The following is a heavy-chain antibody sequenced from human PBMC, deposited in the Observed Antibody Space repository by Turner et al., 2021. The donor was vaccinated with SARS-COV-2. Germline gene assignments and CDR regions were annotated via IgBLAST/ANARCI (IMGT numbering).Heavy chain of an antibody. CDR2: ISSGDSGT. V-gene: IGHV3-48*03. Sequence: EVQLLESGVGFIQSGGSLRLSCTASAFTFSNYVMNWVRQASGKGLEWLGSISSGDSGTHYADSVKGRFTISRDNAENSLFLEMNSLRVEDTGVYFCARCYLSTFGWFDPWGRGTLVTVSS. D-gene: IGHD3-16*01. CDR1: AFTFSNYV. CDR3: ARCYLSTFGWFDP. J-gene: IGHJ5*02.